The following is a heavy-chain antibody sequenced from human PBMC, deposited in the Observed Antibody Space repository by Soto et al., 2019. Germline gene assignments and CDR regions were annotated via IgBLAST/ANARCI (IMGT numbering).Heavy chain of an antibody. CDR2: IIPIFGTA. CDR3: ARGYYYDSSGYPDF. V-gene: IGHV1-69*13. CDR1: GGTFSSYA. D-gene: IGHD3-22*01. Sequence: SVKVSFKASGGTFSSYAISWVRQAPGQGLEWMGGIIPIFGTANYAQKFQGRVTITADESTSTAYMELSSLRSEDTAVYYCARGYYYDSSGYPDFWGQGNLVTVSS. J-gene: IGHJ4*02.